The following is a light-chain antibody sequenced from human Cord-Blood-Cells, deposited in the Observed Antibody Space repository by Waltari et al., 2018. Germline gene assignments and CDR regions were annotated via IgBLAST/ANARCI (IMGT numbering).Light chain of an antibody. Sequence: DIVMTQSPDSLAVSLGERATINCKSSQSVLSSSNNKNYLAWYQQKPGHPPKLLICWASTRESGIPDRFSCSGSGTDFTLTSSSLQAEDGAVYYGQQYYSTPWTFGQGTKVEIK. CDR2: WAS. J-gene: IGKJ1*01. V-gene: IGKV4-1*01. CDR1: QSVLSSSNNKNY. CDR3: QQYYSTPWT.